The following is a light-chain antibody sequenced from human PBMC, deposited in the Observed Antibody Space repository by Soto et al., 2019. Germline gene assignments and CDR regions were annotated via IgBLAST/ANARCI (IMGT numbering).Light chain of an antibody. CDR3: SSYTSSTTLVM. CDR2: EVS. J-gene: IGLJ3*02. Sequence: QSVLTQPGSVSGSPGQSITISCTGTSSDVGGYNYVSWYQQHPGKAPKLMIYEVSNRPSGISNRFSGSKSGNTASLTISGLQAEDEADYYCSSYTSSTTLVMFGGGTKLTVL. V-gene: IGLV2-14*01. CDR1: SSDVGGYNY.